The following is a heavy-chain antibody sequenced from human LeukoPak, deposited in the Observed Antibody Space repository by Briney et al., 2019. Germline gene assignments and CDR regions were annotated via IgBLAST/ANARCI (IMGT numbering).Heavy chain of an antibody. Sequence: GGSLRLSCAASGFTFSSYGMHWVRQAPGKGLEWVAVIWYDGSNKYYADSVKGRFTISRDNSKSTLYLQMNSLRAEDTAVYYCASLTGYYWGIAVAGHSPFDYWGQGTLVTVSS. CDR3: ASLTGYYWGIAVAGHSPFDY. V-gene: IGHV3-33*01. D-gene: IGHD6-19*01. CDR1: GFTFSSYG. J-gene: IGHJ4*02. CDR2: IWYDGSNK.